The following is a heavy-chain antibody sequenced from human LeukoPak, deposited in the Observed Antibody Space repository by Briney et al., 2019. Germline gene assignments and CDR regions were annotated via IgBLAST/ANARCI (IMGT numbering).Heavy chain of an antibody. V-gene: IGHV4-30-2*01. CDR3: ARDRVGATTH. D-gene: IGHD1-26*01. CDR2: IYHSGST. CDR1: GGSISSGGYY. Sequence: SETLSLTCTVSGGSISSGGYYWSWIRQPPGKGLEWIGYIYHSGSTYYNPSLKSRVTISVDRSKNQFSLKLSSVTAADTAVYYCARDRVGATTHWGQGTLVTVSS. J-gene: IGHJ4*02.